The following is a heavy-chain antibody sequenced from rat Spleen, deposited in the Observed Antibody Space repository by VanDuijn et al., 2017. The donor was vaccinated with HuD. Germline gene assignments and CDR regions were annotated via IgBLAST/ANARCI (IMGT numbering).Heavy chain of an antibody. V-gene: IGHV2-61*01. CDR3: ARGWERFAY. CDR1: GFSLTSYH. CDR2: MWKGGTT. J-gene: IGHJ3*01. D-gene: IGHD1-11*01. Sequence: QVRLTESGPRLVQPSQTLSVTCTVSGFSLTSYHVSWVRQPPGKGLEWIGAMWKGGTTDYNSTLKSRLSISRDISKSQVFLKMNSLQTEDTAMYFCARGWERFAYWGQGSLVTVSS.